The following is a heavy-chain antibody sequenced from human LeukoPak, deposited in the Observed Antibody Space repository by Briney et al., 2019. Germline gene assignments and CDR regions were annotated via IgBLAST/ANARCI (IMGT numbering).Heavy chain of an antibody. V-gene: IGHV1-69*01. J-gene: IGHJ3*02. Sequence: GSSVKVSCKASGGTFSSYAISWVRQAPGQGLEWMGGIIPIFGTANYAQKFQGRVTITADESTSTAYMELSSLRSEDTAVYYCARATLTDYGDLHAFDIWGQGTMVTVSS. D-gene: IGHD4-17*01. CDR2: IIPIFGTA. CDR3: ARATLTDYGDLHAFDI. CDR1: GGTFSSYA.